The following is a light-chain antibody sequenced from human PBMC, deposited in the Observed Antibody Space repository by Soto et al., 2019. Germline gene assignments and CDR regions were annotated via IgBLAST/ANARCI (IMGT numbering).Light chain of an antibody. CDR2: AAS. J-gene: IGKJ2*01. CDR1: QGISSY. Sequence: DIQLTQSPSFLSASVGDRVTITCRASQGISSYLAWYQQKPGKAPKLLIYAASTLQSGVASRFSGSGSLTEFPIIISRLQTEDFATYYCQQLNSDPRVYTFGQGTKLEIK. V-gene: IGKV1-9*01. CDR3: QQLNSDPRVYT.